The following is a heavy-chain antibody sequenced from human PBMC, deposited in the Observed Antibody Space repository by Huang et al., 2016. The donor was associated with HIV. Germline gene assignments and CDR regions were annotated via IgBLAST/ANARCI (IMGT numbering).Heavy chain of an antibody. Sequence: QVQLQESGPGLVKPSETLSLTCTVSGGSFSNYYWSWIRQPPGKGLEWIGDIYYSGSTNYNPSLTSRVTSSVDTSKNQFSLTLTSVTAADSAVYYCASTSNLYYGSGSYYKGDAFDIWGQGTMVTVSS. J-gene: IGHJ3*02. CDR1: GGSFSNYY. D-gene: IGHD3-10*01. V-gene: IGHV4-59*01. CDR3: ASTSNLYYGSGSYYKGDAFDI. CDR2: IYYSGST.